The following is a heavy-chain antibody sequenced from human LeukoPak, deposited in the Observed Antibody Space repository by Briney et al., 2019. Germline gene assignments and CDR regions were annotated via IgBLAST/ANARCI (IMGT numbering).Heavy chain of an antibody. D-gene: IGHD3-10*01. CDR3: ARGSVGWFGRAWLGY. CDR1: GGSISSSSYY. V-gene: IGHV4-39*01. J-gene: IGHJ4*02. CDR2: IYYSGST. Sequence: PSETLSLTCTVSGGSISSSSYYWGWIRQPPGKGLEWIGSIYYSGSTYYNPSLKSRVTISVDTSKNQFSLKLSSVTAADTAVYYCARGSVGWFGRAWLGYWGQGTLVTVSS.